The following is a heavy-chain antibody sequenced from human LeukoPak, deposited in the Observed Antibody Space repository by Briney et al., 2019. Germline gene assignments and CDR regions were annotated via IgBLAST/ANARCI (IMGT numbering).Heavy chain of an antibody. CDR2: INPNTGGT. CDR1: GYTFTAHY. V-gene: IGHV1-2*02. J-gene: IGHJ4*02. CDR3: ATQRGTRTMGPFDN. D-gene: IGHD1-14*01. Sequence: GASVKVSCTASGYTFTAHYLHWVRQAPGQGLEWMGCINPNTGGTNFAQKFQGRVTMTRDTSINTAYMEVNGLTYDDTAVFYCATQRGTRTMGPFDNWGQGTPVTVSS.